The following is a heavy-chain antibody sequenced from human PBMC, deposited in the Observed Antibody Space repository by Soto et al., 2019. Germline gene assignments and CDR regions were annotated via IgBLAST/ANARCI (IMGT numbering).Heavy chain of an antibody. CDR3: TRGKLSYYAMDV. D-gene: IGHD1-7*01. V-gene: IGHV6-1*01. J-gene: IGHJ6*02. CDR2: TFYKSKWYN. Sequence: SQTLSLTCAISGVTVSRYSAAWNWIRQSPSRGLEWLGRTFYKSKWYNEYAVSVKSRISISPDTSKNQFSLLLSSVTPEDTAVYYCTRGKLSYYAMDVWGQGTTVTVSS. CDR1: GVTVSRYSAA.